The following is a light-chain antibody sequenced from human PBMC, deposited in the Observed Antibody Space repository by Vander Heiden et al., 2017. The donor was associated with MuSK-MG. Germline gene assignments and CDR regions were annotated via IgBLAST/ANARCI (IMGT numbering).Light chain of an antibody. J-gene: IGKJ4*01. CDR3: QQDNNWPPLT. V-gene: IGKV3-15*01. CDR2: GAS. CDR1: QSVSSN. Sequence: EIVMTQSPATLSVSPGERATLSCRASQSVSSNLAWYQQKPGQAPRLLIYGASTRATGLPARFSGSGYETEFTLTISSRQSEDFAVYYCQQDNNWPPLTFGGGTKVEIK.